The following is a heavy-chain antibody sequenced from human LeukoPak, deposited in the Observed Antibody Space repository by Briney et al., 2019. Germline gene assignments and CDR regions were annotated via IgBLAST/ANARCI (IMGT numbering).Heavy chain of an antibody. D-gene: IGHD5-18*01. CDR2: IKQDGSEE. CDR3: AKGGGYSYGYYYFDY. Sequence: RSGGSLRLSCAASGFTFSSYWMSWIRQAPGKGLEWVANIKQDGSEEHSVDFVKGRFTISRDNAKKSLYLQMNSLRAEDTAVYYCAKGGGYSYGYYYFDYWGQGTLVTVSS. CDR1: GFTFSSYW. V-gene: IGHV3-7*03. J-gene: IGHJ4*02.